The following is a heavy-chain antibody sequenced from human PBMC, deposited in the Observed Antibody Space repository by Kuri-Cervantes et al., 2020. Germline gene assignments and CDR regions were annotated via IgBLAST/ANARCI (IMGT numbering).Heavy chain of an antibody. V-gene: IGHV4-4*07. CDR2: IYTSGST. CDR1: GGSISSYY. D-gene: IGHD1-1*01. J-gene: IGHJ6*03. CDR3: ARAGFSFVRPYYYYMDV. Sequence: SETLSLTCTVSGGSISSYYWSWIRQPAGKGLEWIGRIYTSGSTNYNPSLKSRVTISVDTSKNQFSLKLSSVTAADTAVYYCARAGFSFVRPYYYYMDVWGKGTTVTVSS.